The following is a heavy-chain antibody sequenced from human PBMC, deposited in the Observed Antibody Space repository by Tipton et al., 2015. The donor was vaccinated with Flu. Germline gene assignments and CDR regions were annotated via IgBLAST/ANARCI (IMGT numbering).Heavy chain of an antibody. CDR1: GGSVSPYY. V-gene: IGHV4-59*02. D-gene: IGHD4-11*01. J-gene: IGHJ6*02. CDR2: IYYRGTT. Sequence: LRLSCTVSGGSVSPYYWNWVRQSPGKGLEWIGYIYYRGTTGYNPSLKSRVAISVDTSKNQVSLKLTSVTAADTAVYYCARDLVQDYRDQYFGMDVWGQGTTVTVSS. CDR3: ARDLVQDYRDQYFGMDV.